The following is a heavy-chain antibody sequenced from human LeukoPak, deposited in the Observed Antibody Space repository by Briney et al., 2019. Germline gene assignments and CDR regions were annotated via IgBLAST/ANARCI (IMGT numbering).Heavy chain of an antibody. J-gene: IGHJ3*02. Sequence: PGVSLRLSCAAARFIFSTYSMNWVRQAPGRGLEWVSYISSGSTNIYYKDSVKGRFIVSRDNAKNSLYLHMASLRAEDTAVYYCVRNDGDNAFDIWGQGTMVIVSS. D-gene: IGHD4-17*01. CDR2: ISSGSTNI. CDR3: VRNDGDNAFDI. V-gene: IGHV3-48*01. CDR1: RFIFSTYS.